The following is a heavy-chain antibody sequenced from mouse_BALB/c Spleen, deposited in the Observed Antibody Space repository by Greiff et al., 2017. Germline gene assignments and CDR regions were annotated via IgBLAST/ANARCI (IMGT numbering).Heavy chain of an antibody. D-gene: IGHD2-2*01. CDR2: ISSGSSTI. Sequence: EVQLVESGGGLVQPGGSRKLSCAASGFTFSSFGMHWVRQAPEKGLEWVAYISSGSSTIYYADTVKGRFTISRDNPKNTLFLQMTSLRSEDTAMYYCARRDGYDDWYFDVWGAGTTVTVSS. J-gene: IGHJ1*01. V-gene: IGHV5-17*02. CDR3: ARRDGYDDWYFDV. CDR1: GFTFSSFG.